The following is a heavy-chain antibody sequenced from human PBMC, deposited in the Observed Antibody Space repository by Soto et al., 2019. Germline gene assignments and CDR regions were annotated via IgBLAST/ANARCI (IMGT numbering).Heavy chain of an antibody. V-gene: IGHV3-23*01. CDR2: TRCSGGST. D-gene: IGHD3-16*01. CDR1: GFTFSSCA. Sequence: GGSLRLSCAASGFTFSSCAMSWVRQAPGKGLEWVSSTRCSGGSTYYAHSVKVRFTISRDNSKNTLYLQMNSLRAEDTAVYYCAKVLRRLGPLDXWGQGTLVTVSX. CDR3: AKVLRRLGPLDX. J-gene: IGHJ4*01.